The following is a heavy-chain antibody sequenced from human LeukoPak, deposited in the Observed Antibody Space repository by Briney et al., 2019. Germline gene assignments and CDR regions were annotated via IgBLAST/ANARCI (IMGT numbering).Heavy chain of an antibody. CDR2: INPNSGGT. D-gene: IGHD5-18*01. J-gene: IGHJ4*02. V-gene: IGHV1-2*02. CDR1: GYTFTSYD. Sequence: VSVKVSCKASGYTFTSYDINWVRQATGQGLEWMGWINPNSGGTNYAQKFQGRVTMTRDTSISTAYMELSRLRSDDTAVYYCARNLDGYDDYWGQGTLVTVSS. CDR3: ARNLDGYDDY.